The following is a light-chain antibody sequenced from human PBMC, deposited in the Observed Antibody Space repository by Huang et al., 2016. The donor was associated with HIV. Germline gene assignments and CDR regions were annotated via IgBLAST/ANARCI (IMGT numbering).Light chain of an antibody. CDR3: QQYYRIPLT. J-gene: IGKJ4*01. V-gene: IGKV4-1*01. Sequence: DIALTQSPDFLPVSLGGRATISCRSSQSVLYSSSGKNYLAWYQQQPGHPPRLLIYWGSTRESGVPDRFRGSGSGTDFTLTISSLQAEDVAVYFCQQYYRIPLTFGGGTKVEIK. CDR1: QSVLYSSSGKNY. CDR2: WGS.